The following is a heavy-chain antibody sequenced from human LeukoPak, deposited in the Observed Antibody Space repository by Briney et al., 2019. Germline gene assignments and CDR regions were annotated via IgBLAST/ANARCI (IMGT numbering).Heavy chain of an antibody. D-gene: IGHD6-6*01. Sequence: SETLSLTCTVSGDSISTYYWNRIRQPPGKGLEWIGYIYHSGSTNYNPSLKSRVTISVDTSKNQFSLKLSSVTAADTAVYYCARAFSSSSFYFNYWGQGTLVTVFS. V-gene: IGHV4-59*01. CDR3: ARAFSSSSFYFNY. CDR2: IYHSGST. CDR1: GDSISTYY. J-gene: IGHJ4*02.